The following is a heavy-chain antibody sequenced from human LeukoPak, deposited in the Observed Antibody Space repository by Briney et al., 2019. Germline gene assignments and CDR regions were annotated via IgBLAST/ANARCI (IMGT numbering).Heavy chain of an antibody. CDR3: AKVLYSNYGIPHY. D-gene: IGHD4-11*01. Sequence: GGSLRLSCAASGFTFSSYAMSWVRQAPGKGLEWVSAISGSGGSTYYTDSVKGRFTISRDNSKNTLYLQMDSLRAEDTAVYYCAKVLYSNYGIPHYWGQGTLVTVSS. CDR2: ISGSGGST. CDR1: GFTFSSYA. J-gene: IGHJ4*02. V-gene: IGHV3-23*01.